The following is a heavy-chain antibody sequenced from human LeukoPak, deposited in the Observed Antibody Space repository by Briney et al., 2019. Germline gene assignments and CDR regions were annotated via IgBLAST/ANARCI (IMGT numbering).Heavy chain of an antibody. Sequence: SETLSLTCTVSGGSISSSSYYWGWIRQPPGKGLEWIGSIYYSGSTYYNPSLKSRVTISVDTSKNQFSLKLSSVTAADTAVYYCARRRRVDCSGGSCYSVRGAFDIRGQGTMVTVSS. V-gene: IGHV4-39*01. CDR3: ARRRRVDCSGGSCYSVRGAFDI. J-gene: IGHJ3*02. CDR2: IYYSGST. CDR1: GGSISSSSYY. D-gene: IGHD2-15*01.